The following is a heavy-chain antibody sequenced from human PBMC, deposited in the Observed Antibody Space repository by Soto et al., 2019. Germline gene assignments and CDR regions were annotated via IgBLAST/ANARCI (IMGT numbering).Heavy chain of an antibody. J-gene: IGHJ4*02. Sequence: QVQLQESGPGLVKPSETLSLTCTVSGGSISSYYWSWLRLPPGKGLEWIGYIYYSGSTNYNPSLKSRVTISVDTAKNQFSLKLISVTAADTAVYYCARGYGDYVLDYWGQGTLSPSPQ. CDR1: GGSISSYY. CDR2: IYYSGST. V-gene: IGHV4-59*13. D-gene: IGHD4-17*01. CDR3: ARGYGDYVLDY.